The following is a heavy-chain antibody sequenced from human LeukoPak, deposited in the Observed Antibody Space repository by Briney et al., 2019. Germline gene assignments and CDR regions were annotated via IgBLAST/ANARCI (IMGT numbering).Heavy chain of an antibody. CDR3: AKDGGRGYSYGRFYYFDY. Sequence: GGSLRLSCAASGFTVSSNYMSWVRQAPGKGLEWVSVIYSGGSTYYADSVKGRFTISRDNSKNTLYLQMNSLRAEDTAVYYCAKDGGRGYSYGRFYYFDYWGQGTLVTVSS. D-gene: IGHD5-18*01. V-gene: IGHV3-66*01. J-gene: IGHJ4*02. CDR2: IYSGGST. CDR1: GFTVSSNY.